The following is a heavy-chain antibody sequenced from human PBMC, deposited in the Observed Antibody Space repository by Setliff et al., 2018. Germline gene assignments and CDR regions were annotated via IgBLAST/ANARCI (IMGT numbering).Heavy chain of an antibody. D-gene: IGHD4-4*01. CDR3: ARRGREMSTVRFFHS. Sequence: KASETLSLTCAVYGGSFTGYYRNWVRQPPGEGLESIGEINHSGDTNYNPSLKSRVTMSMDTSKNQFSLNLYSATAADTAVYYCARRGREMSTVRFFHSWGQGVLVTVSS. CDR2: INHSGDT. V-gene: IGHV4-34*01. CDR1: GGSFTGYY. J-gene: IGHJ4*02.